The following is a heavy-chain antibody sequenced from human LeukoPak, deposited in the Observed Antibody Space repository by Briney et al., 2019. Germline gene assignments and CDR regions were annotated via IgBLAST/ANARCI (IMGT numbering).Heavy chain of an antibody. CDR1: GYIFTNYW. J-gene: IGHJ4*02. CDR3: ARHPQSYDSGWYLFDY. D-gene: IGHD6-19*01. V-gene: IGHV5-51*01. CDR2: IQPGNSET. Sequence: GETLKISCKGSGYIFTNYWIGWVRQMPGKGLEWMGIIQPGNSETRYSPSFQGQVTISADKSISTAYLQWSSLKASDTALCYCARHPQSYDSGWYLFDYWGQGTLVTVSS.